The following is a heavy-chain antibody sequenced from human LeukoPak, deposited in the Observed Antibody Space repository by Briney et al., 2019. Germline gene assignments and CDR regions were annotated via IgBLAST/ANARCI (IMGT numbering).Heavy chain of an antibody. Sequence: SETLSLTCTVSGGSISSYYWSWIRQPPGKGLEWIGYFYYSGSTNYNPSLKGRVTISVDTSKNQFSLKLSSVTAADTAVYYCARERGDSSGYSFDYWGRGTLVTVSS. CDR1: GGSISSYY. CDR2: FYYSGST. D-gene: IGHD3-22*01. CDR3: ARERGDSSGYSFDY. J-gene: IGHJ4*02. V-gene: IGHV4-59*01.